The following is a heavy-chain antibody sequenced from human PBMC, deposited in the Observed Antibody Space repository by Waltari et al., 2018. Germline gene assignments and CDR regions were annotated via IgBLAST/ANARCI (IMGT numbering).Heavy chain of an antibody. CDR1: EYSFSSYW. Sequence: EVQLVQSGTQVRKPGESLTISCKASEYSFSSYWIGWVRQMPGKGMEWMGISFPRDSDTRYTPPSQGRLTISADKSTGTAYLEFSSLTASDTAMYFCARELIWPGELGPFDLWGQGTFVSVSS. D-gene: IGHD3-10*01. J-gene: IGHJ3*01. CDR2: SFPRDSDT. CDR3: ARELIWPGELGPFDL. V-gene: IGHV5-51*01.